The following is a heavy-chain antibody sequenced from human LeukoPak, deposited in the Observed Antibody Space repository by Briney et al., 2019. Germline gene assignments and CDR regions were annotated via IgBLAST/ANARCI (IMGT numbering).Heavy chain of an antibody. CDR2: ISGSGGST. Sequence: GGSLRLSCAASGFTFSSYAMSWVRQAPGKGLEWVSAISGSGGSTYYADSVKGRFTISRDNSKNTLYLQMDSLRAEDTAVYYCAKVPVIVGATYFDYWGQGTLVTVSS. J-gene: IGHJ4*02. D-gene: IGHD1-26*01. CDR3: AKVPVIVGATYFDY. V-gene: IGHV3-23*01. CDR1: GFTFSSYA.